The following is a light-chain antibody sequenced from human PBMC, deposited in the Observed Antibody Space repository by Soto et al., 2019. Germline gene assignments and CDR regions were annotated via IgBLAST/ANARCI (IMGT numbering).Light chain of an antibody. J-gene: IGKJ1*01. CDR2: GAS. V-gene: IGKV3-20*01. CDR1: QSVSTNY. Sequence: ENVMTQSPGTLSLSPGERATLSCRASQSVSTNYVAWYQQKPGQAPRLLIYGASSRASGIPDGFRGSGSGTDFTLTISRLEPEDFAVYYCQQYANSHGTFGQGTKVDIK. CDR3: QQYANSHGT.